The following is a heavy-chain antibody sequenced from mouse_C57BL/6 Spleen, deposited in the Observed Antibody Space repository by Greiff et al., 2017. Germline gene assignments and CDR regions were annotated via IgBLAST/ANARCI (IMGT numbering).Heavy chain of an antibody. CDR2: ISSGSSTI. D-gene: IGHD2-2*01. CDR1: GFTFSDYG. J-gene: IGHJ4*01. CDR3: ASRGVYYGYNYYAMDY. Sequence: EVKLVESGGGLVKPGGSLKLSCAASGFTFSDYGMHWVRQAPEKGLEWVAYISSGSSTIYYADTVKGRFTISRDKAKHTLFLQMTSLRSEDTAMYYCASRGVYYGYNYYAMDYWGQGTSVTVSS. V-gene: IGHV5-17*01.